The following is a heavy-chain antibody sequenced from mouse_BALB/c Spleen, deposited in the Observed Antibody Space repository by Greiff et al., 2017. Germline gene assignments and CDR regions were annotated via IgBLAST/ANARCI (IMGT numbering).Heavy chain of an antibody. D-gene: IGHD2-4*01. Sequence: VQRVESGPGLVQPSQSLSITCTVSGFSLTSYGVHWVRQSPGKGLEWLGVIWSGGSTDYNAAFISRLSISKDNSKSQVFFKMNSLQANDTAIYYCARASSTMITAWFAYWGQGTLVTVSA. V-gene: IGHV2-2*02. J-gene: IGHJ3*01. CDR2: IWSGGST. CDR3: ARASSTMITAWFAY. CDR1: GFSLTSYG.